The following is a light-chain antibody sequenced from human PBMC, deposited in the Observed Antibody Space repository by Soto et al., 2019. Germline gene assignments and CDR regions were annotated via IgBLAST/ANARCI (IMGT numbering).Light chain of an antibody. CDR2: AAS. J-gene: IGKJ1*01. CDR1: QGISSW. CDR3: QHYNSYSEA. Sequence: DIQMTQSPSSVSASVGDRVPITCRASQGISSWLAWYPQKPGKAPKLLIYAASSLQSGVPSRFSGSGSGTDFTLTISSLQPEDFATYYCQHYNSYSEAFGQGTKVDI. V-gene: IGKV1D-16*01.